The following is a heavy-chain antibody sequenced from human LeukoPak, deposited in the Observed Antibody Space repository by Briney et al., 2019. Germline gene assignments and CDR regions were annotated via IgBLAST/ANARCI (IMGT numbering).Heavy chain of an antibody. CDR3: ARRPMTTHLSGWYFEL. D-gene: IGHD4-11*01. V-gene: IGHV4-39*07. CDR1: GGSISSSRYY. Sequence: AETLSLTCTVSGGSISSSRYYWGWIRQPPGKGLEWIGSIYYSGSTYYNPSPKSRVTISVDTSKNQFSLKLSSVSAADTAVYYSARRPMTTHLSGWYFELWGRGTLVTVSS. CDR2: IYYSGST. J-gene: IGHJ2*01.